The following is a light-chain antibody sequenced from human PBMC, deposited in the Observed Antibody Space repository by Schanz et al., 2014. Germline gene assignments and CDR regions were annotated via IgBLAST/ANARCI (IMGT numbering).Light chain of an antibody. J-gene: IGLJ1*01. V-gene: IGLV2-11*01. CDR1: SSDVGTYNY. Sequence: QSALTQPRSVSGSPGQSVTISCTGASSDVGTYNYVSWYQQHPGKAPKVMIYDVSKRPSGVPDRFSGSKSGNTASLTISGLQAEDEADYYCCSYAGSYADVLGSGTKLTVL. CDR3: CSYAGSYADV. CDR2: DVS.